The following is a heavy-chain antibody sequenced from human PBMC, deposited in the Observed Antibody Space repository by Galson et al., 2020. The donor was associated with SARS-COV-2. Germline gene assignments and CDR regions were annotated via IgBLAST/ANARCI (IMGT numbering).Heavy chain of an antibody. J-gene: IGHJ4*02. Sequence: TGGSLRLSCAASGFTFSNYWMNWVRQAPGKGLEWVANIKQDGSEKSYVDSVRGRFAISRDNSKNSLSLQMNSLRAEDTAIYYCAKMIRFSQTYYFDFWGRGTLVTVSS. D-gene: IGHD3-3*01. CDR2: IKQDGSEK. V-gene: IGHV3-7*01. CDR1: GFTFSNYW. CDR3: AKMIRFSQTYYFDF.